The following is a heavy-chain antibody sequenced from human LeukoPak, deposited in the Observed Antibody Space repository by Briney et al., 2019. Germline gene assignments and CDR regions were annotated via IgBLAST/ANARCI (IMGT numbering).Heavy chain of an antibody. D-gene: IGHD3-22*01. CDR1: GGSISSSSYY. V-gene: IGHV4-39*01. Sequence: SETLSLTCTASGGSISSSSYYWGWIRQPPGKGLEWIGSIYYSGSTYYNPSLKSRVTISVDTSKNQFSLKLSSVTAADTAVYYCARQGGGYYYEEFRFPFDYWGQGTLVTVSS. CDR2: IYYSGST. J-gene: IGHJ4*02. CDR3: ARQGGGYYYEEFRFPFDY.